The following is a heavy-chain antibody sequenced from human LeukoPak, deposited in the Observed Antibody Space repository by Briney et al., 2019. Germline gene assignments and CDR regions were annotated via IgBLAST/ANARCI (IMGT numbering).Heavy chain of an antibody. J-gene: IGHJ4*02. D-gene: IGHD3-10*01. V-gene: IGHV3-33*06. CDR1: GFTFSSYG. Sequence: PGGSLRLSCAASGFTFSSYGMHWVRQAPGKGLEWVAVIWYDGSNKYYADSVKGRFTISRDNSKNTLYLQMNSLRAEDTALYYCAKDLDVYGSGSYYKGFDYWGQGTLVTVSS. CDR2: IWYDGSNK. CDR3: AKDLDVYGSGSYYKGFDY.